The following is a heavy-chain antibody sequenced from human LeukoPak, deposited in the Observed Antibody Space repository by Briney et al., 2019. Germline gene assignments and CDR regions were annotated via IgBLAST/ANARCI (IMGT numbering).Heavy chain of an antibody. V-gene: IGHV4-59*01. J-gene: IGHJ4*02. D-gene: IGHD2-15*01. CDR1: GGSISSYY. CDR2: ICSSGST. Sequence: SETLSLTCTVSGGSISSYYWSWIRQPPGKGLEWIGYICSSGSTNYNPSLKSRVTISVDTSKNQFSLKLNSVTAADTAVYYCARDDCSGGSCYSDYWGQGTLVTVPS. CDR3: ARDDCSGGSCYSDY.